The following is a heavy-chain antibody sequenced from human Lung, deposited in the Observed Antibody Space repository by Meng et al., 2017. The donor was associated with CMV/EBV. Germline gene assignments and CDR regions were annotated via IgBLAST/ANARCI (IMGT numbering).Heavy chain of an antibody. CDR2: IFWNDEK. D-gene: IGHD5-18*01. Sequence: SGPXLVXPTQTLTLTCSFPGFSLGTSGQTVGWIRQPPGKALEWLALIFWNDEKHYSPALKNRLTITKYTTRNQVVLTMTNRDPVDTATYYWAHRRGYSTFVVYAMDVXGQGXTVTVSS. J-gene: IGHJ6*02. V-gene: IGHV2-5*01. CDR1: GFSLGTSGQT. CDR3: AHRRGYSTFVVYAMDV.